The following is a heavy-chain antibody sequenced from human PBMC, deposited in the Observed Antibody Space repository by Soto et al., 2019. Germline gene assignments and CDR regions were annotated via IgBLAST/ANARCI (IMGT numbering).Heavy chain of an antibody. CDR3: ARDGWGWVAARPDPAPNYYYYGMDV. Sequence: LSLTCTVSGGSISSYYWSWIRQPPGKGLEWIGYIYYSGSTNYNPSLKSRVTISVDTSKNQFSLKLSSVTAADTAVYYCARDGWGWVAARPDPAPNYYYYGMDVWGQGTTVTVSS. CDR1: GGSISSYY. V-gene: IGHV4-59*01. CDR2: IYYSGST. D-gene: IGHD6-6*01. J-gene: IGHJ6*02.